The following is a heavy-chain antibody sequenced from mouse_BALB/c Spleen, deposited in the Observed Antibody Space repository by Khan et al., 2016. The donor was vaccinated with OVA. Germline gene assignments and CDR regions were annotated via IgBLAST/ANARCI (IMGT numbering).Heavy chain of an antibody. CDR3: ARSDDGTMDN. Sequence: EVELVESGAELVKPGASVKLSCTASGFNIKATYMHWVKQRPEEGLEWIGTIDPANGSTKYDPNFQGKATITADTYSNTAYLQLSSLTSEATAVGECARSDDGTMDNWGQGTAVTVSS. CDR1: GFNIKATY. V-gene: IGHV14-3*02. J-gene: IGHJ4*01. CDR2: IDPANGST. D-gene: IGHD2-12*01.